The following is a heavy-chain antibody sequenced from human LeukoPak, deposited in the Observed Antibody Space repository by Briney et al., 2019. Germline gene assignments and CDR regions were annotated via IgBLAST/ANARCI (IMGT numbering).Heavy chain of an antibody. CDR3: ARGGGMTTVTTNYFDY. J-gene: IGHJ4*02. V-gene: IGHV4-34*01. CDR1: GGSFSGYY. CDR2: INHSGST. Sequence: SETLSLTCAVYGGSFSGYYWSWIRQPPGKGLEWIGEINHSGSTNYNPSLKCRVTISVDTSKNQFSLKLSSVTAADTAVYYCARGGGMTTVTTNYFDYWGQGTLVTVSS. D-gene: IGHD4-17*01.